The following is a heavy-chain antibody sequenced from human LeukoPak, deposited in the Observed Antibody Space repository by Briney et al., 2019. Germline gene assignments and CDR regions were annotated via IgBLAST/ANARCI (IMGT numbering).Heavy chain of an antibody. J-gene: IGHJ6*03. CDR1: GFTFSSYW. V-gene: IGHV3-11*04. Sequence: GGSLRLSCAASGFTFSSYWMSWIRQAPGKGLEWVSYISSSGSTIYYADSVKGRFTISRDNAKNSLYLQMNSLRAEDTAVYYCARDSGYSYGHYYYYYMDVWGKGTTVTVSS. CDR3: ARDSGYSYGHYYYYYMDV. CDR2: ISSSGSTI. D-gene: IGHD5-18*01.